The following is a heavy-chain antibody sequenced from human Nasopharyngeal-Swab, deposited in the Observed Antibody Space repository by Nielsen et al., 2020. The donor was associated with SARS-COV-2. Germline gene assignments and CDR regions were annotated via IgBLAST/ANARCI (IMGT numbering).Heavy chain of an antibody. D-gene: IGHD2-8*01. CDR3: ARVVMVYAIYWFDP. CDR2: IYYSGST. J-gene: IGHJ5*02. V-gene: IGHV4-59*01. Sequence: WIRQPPGKGLEWIGYIYYSGSTNYNPSLKSRVTISVDTSKNQFSLKLSSVTAAETAVYYCARVVMVYAIYWFDPWGQGTLVTVSS.